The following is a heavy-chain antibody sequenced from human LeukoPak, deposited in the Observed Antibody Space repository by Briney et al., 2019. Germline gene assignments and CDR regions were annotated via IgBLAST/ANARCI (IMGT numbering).Heavy chain of an antibody. J-gene: IGHJ4*02. CDR2: IYPGDSDT. CDR3: ARPRCSSTNCPYYFDY. Sequence: GESLKISCKGSGYSFTSYWIGWVRQMPGKGLEWMGIIYPGDSDTRYSPSFQGQVTISADKSISTAYLQWSSLKASDTAMYYCARPRCSSTNCPYYFDYWGQGTLVTVSS. D-gene: IGHD2-2*01. V-gene: IGHV5-51*01. CDR1: GYSFTSYW.